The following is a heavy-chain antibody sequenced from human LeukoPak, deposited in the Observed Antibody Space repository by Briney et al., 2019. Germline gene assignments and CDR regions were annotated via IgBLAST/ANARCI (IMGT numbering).Heavy chain of an antibody. J-gene: IGHJ4*02. CDR1: GVTFSSYG. CDR3: AKNSGGTCYSHLDY. D-gene: IGHD2-15*01. V-gene: IGHV3-23*01. CDR2: ISGSGGST. Sequence: GSLRLSCSASGVTFSSYGMTWVSQAPGKGLEWVSGISGSGGSTYYEDSVKGRFTISRDNSKNTLYLQMNSLRAEDTAVYYCAKNSGGTCYSHLDYWGQGTLVTVSS.